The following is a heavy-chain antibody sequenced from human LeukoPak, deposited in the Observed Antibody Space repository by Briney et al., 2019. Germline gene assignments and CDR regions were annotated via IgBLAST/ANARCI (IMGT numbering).Heavy chain of an antibody. V-gene: IGHV1-18*01. CDR1: GYTFTNYG. J-gene: IGHJ4*02. Sequence: ASVKVSCKASGYTFTNYGISWVRQAPGQGLEWMGWISAYSGNTNYMQKFQGRVTMTTDTSTTTAYMELRSLRSDDTAVYYCARDIATILRQDWGQGTLVTVSS. CDR2: ISAYSGNT. CDR3: ARDIATILRQD. D-gene: IGHD3-9*01.